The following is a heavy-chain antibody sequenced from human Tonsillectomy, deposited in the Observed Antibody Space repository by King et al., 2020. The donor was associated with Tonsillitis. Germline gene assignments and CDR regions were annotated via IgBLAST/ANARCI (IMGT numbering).Heavy chain of an antibody. Sequence: TLKESGPTLVKPTQTLTLTCTFSGFSLSTSGVGVGWIRQPPGKALEWLALIYWDDDKRYSPSLKSRLTITKDTSKNQVVLTMTNMYPVYTATYYCAHRRLGIAAAGAFDIWGQGTMVTVSS. J-gene: IGHJ3*02. CDR3: AHRRLGIAAAGAFDI. D-gene: IGHD6-13*01. CDR2: IYWDDDK. V-gene: IGHV2-5*02. CDR1: GFSLSTSGVG.